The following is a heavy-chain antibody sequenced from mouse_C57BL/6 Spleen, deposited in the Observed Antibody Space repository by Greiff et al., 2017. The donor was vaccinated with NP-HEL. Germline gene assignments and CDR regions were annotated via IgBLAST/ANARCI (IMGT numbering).Heavy chain of an antibody. CDR1: GYTFTSYW. CDR3: ARSYYGSQYYFDY. Sequence: QVQLQQPGAELVMPGASVKLSCKASGYTFTSYWMHWVKQRPGQGLEWIGEIDPSDSYTNYNQKFKGKSTLTVDKSSSTAYMQRSSLTSEDSAVYYCARSYYGSQYYFDYWGQGTTLTVSS. J-gene: IGHJ2*01. D-gene: IGHD1-1*01. V-gene: IGHV1-69*01. CDR2: IDPSDSYT.